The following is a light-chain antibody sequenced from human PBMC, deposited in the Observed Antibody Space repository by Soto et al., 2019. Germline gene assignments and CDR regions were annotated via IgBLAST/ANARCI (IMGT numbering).Light chain of an antibody. Sequence: SVLTQPPSASGSPGQSVTISCTGTSSDVGGYNYVSWYQQHPGKAPKVMIYEVSKRPSGVPDRFSGSKSGNTASLTVSGLQAEDEADYYCSSYAGSKNLLFGGGTKLTVL. CDR1: SSDVGGYNY. CDR3: SSYAGSKNLL. CDR2: EVS. J-gene: IGLJ2*01. V-gene: IGLV2-8*01.